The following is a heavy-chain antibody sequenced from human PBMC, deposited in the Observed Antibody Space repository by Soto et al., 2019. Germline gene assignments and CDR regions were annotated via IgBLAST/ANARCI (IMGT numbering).Heavy chain of an antibody. D-gene: IGHD6-13*01. Sequence: AAVTVSCTASGYTFTGYYMHWVRQVPGQGLVLLGWINPNLGGTNYARKHLGRVAITVDRSVSTPYMGLCKLIPDDTAVYYYETVYSCSRYYFYHGGQGTLVTVSS. J-gene: IGHJ4*02. CDR2: INPNLGGT. CDR1: GYTFTGYY. CDR3: ETVYSCSRYYFYH. V-gene: IGHV1-2*02.